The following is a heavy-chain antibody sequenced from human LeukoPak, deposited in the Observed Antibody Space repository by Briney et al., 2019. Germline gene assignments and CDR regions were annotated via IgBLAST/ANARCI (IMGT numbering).Heavy chain of an antibody. CDR3: ARVWGDYDYFDY. Sequence: PGGSLRLSCAASGFTFSSYAMHWVRQAPGKGLEWVAVISYDGSNKYYADSVKGRFTISRDNSKNTLYLQMNSLRAEDTAVYYCARVWGDYDYFDYWGQGTLVTVSS. J-gene: IGHJ4*02. D-gene: IGHD4-17*01. CDR2: ISYDGSNK. CDR1: GFTFSSYA. V-gene: IGHV3-30-3*01.